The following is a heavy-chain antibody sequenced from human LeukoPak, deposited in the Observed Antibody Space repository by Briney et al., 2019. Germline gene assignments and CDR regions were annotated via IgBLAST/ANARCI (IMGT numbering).Heavy chain of an antibody. J-gene: IGHJ6*03. CDR2: IYYSGST. Sequence: PSGTLSLTCTVSGGSISSYYWSWIRQPPGKGLEWIGYIYYSGSTNYNPSLKSRVTISVDTSKNQFSLKLSSVTAADTAVYYCARDYPGGSYYYYYMDVWGKGTTVTVSS. V-gene: IGHV4-59*01. D-gene: IGHD1-26*01. CDR3: ARDYPGGSYYYYYMDV. CDR1: GGSISSYY.